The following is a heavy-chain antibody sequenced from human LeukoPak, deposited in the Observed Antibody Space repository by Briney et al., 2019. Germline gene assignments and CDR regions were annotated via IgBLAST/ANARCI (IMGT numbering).Heavy chain of an antibody. CDR3: AGGYRGEWWFDP. D-gene: IGHD3-10*01. CDR2: IYTSGSA. CDR1: GGSISSGSYY. V-gene: IGHV4-61*02. Sequence: PSETLSLTCTVSGGSISSGSYYWSWIRQPAGKGLEWIGRIYTSGSANYNPSLKSRVTMSVDTSKNQFSLKLSSVTAADTAVYYCAGGYRGEWWFDPWGQGTLVTVSS. J-gene: IGHJ5*02.